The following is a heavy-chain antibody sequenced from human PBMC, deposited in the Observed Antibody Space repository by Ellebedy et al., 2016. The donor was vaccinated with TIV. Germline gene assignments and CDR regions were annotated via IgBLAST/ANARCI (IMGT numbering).Heavy chain of an antibody. J-gene: IGHJ3*02. CDR1: GGSFSGYY. V-gene: IGHV4-34*01. CDR3: ARVGRSGAFDI. Sequence: SETLSLXXAVYGGSFSGYYWSWIRQPPGKGLEWIGEINHSGSTNYNPSLKSRVTISVDTSKNQFSLKLSSVTAADTAVYYCARVGRSGAFDIWGQGTMITVSS. D-gene: IGHD1-14*01. CDR2: INHSGST.